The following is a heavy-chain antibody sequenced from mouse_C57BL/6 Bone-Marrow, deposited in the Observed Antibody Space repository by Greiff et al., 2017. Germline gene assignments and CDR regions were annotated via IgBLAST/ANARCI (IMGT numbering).Heavy chain of an antibody. CDR3: ARAYYGNSDYCDY. CDR2: IYPNSGSP. V-gene: IGHV1-64*01. D-gene: IGHD2-1*01. J-gene: IGHJ2*01. Sequence: VQLQQPGAELVKPGASVKLSCKASGYTFTSYWMHWVKQRPGPGLKWIGMIYPNSGSPNYNEKFKSKATLTVDNSSSPAYMQLRSLTSEASAVYDVARAYYGNSDYCDYGGQGTTLTVSA. CDR1: GYTFTSYW.